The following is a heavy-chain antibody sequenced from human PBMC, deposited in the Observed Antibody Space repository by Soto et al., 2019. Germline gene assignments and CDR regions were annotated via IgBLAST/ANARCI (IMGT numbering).Heavy chain of an antibody. Sequence: SETLSLTCTVSGGSIGSYYWSWIRQPPGKGLEWIGYIYYSGSTNYNPSLKSRVTISVDTSKNQFSLKLSSVTAADTAVYYCARLLAVAGNYYYYYYMDVWGKGTTVTVSS. CDR2: IYYSGST. CDR3: ARLLAVAGNYYYYYYMDV. J-gene: IGHJ6*03. D-gene: IGHD6-19*01. V-gene: IGHV4-59*08. CDR1: GGSIGSYY.